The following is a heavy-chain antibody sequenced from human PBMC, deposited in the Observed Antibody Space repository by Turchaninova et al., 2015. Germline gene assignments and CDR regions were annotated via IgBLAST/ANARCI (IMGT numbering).Heavy chain of an antibody. CDR1: GGSISSSSYY. CDR2: IYFSWST. V-gene: IGHV4-39*01. D-gene: IGHD3-3*01. CDR3: AARSLAVWSXDAFXX. Sequence: QLQLQESGPGLVKPSETLSLTCTVSGGSISSSSYYWGWIRQPPGKGLEWIGSIYFSWSTYYNPSLKSRXXLPXXXSKXQVSLXXRSXXXADTAVYXXAARSLAVWSXDAFXXWGQGXMVTVSS. J-gene: IGHJ3*02.